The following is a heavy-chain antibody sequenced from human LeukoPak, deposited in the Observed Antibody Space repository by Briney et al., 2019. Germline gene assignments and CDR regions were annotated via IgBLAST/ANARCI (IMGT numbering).Heavy chain of an antibody. D-gene: IGHD4-23*01. V-gene: IGHV4-59*02. J-gene: IGHJ2*01. CDR3: ARAGLRWLPPYWYFDL. CDR1: GDSVRSFH. CDR2: MYYSGST. Sequence: PSETLSLTCTVSGDSVRSFHWSWIRQPPGKGLEWIGHMYYSGSTNYNPSLKSRVTISVDTSKNQFSLKLSSVTAADTAVYYCARAGLRWLPPYWYFDLWGRGTLVTVSS.